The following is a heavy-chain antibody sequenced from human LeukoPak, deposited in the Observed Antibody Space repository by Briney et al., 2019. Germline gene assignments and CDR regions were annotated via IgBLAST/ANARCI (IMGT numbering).Heavy chain of an antibody. V-gene: IGHV4-38-2*01. J-gene: IGHJ4*02. CDR2: IYHSGST. D-gene: IGHD3-9*01. CDR1: GYSISSGYY. CDR3: ARVAYDILTGYHDY. Sequence: SETLSLTCAVSGYSISSGYYWGWIRQPPGKGLEWIRSIYHSGSTYYNPSLKSRVTISVDTSKNQFSLKLSSVTAADTAVYYCARVAYDILTGYHDYWGQGTLVTVSS.